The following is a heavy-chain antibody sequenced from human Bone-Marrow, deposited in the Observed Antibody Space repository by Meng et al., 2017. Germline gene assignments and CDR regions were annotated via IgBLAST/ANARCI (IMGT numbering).Heavy chain of an antibody. Sequence: SETLSLTCAVYVGSFSGYYWSWILQPPGKGLEGIGEINHSGSTNCNPTLKGLVTISVDTSKNQFSLKLSSVTAADTDVYLCARNRINGTTDYWGQGTLVTVSS. CDR2: INHSGST. V-gene: IGHV4-34*01. J-gene: IGHJ4*02. D-gene: IGHD1-7*01. CDR1: VGSFSGYY. CDR3: ARNRINGTTDY.